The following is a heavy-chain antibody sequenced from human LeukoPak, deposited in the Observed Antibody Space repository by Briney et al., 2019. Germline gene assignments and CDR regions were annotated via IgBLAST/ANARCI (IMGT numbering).Heavy chain of an antibody. J-gene: IGHJ2*01. V-gene: IGHV4-30-4*01. Sequence: SQTLSLICTVSGGSISSGDYYWSWIRQPPGKGLEWIGYIYYSGSTYYNPSLKSRVTISVDTSKNQFSLKLSSVTAADTAVYYCARGDVTTGWYFDLWGRGTLVTVSS. CDR3: ARGDVTTGWYFDL. CDR1: GGSISSGDYY. CDR2: IYYSGST. D-gene: IGHD4-17*01.